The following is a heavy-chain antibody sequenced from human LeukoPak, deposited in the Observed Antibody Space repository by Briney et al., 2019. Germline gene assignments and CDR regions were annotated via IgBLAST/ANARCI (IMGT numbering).Heavy chain of an antibody. CDR1: GFTFSSYW. J-gene: IGHJ4*02. CDR3: TRGWWETLPGDN. D-gene: IGHD1-26*01. CDR2: INSDGSST. V-gene: IGHV3-74*01. Sequence: GGSLRLSCAASGFTFSSYWMHWVRQAPGEGLVWVSRINSDGSSTDYADSVKGRFTISRDNAKNTLFLQMNSLRAEDTAVYYCTRGWWETLPGDNWGQGTLVIVSS.